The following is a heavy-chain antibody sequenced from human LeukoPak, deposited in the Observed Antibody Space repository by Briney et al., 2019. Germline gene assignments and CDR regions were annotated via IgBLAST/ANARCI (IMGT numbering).Heavy chain of an antibody. CDR2: MNPNSGNT. CDR1: GYTFTSYD. CDR3: ARGLGAPRLPPDY. Sequence: GASVKVSCKASGYTFTSYDINWVRQATGQGLEWMGWMNPNSGNTGYAQKFQGRVTMTRGTSTSTVYMELSSLRSDDTAVYYCARGLGAPRLPPDYWGQGTVVTVSS. D-gene: IGHD7-27*01. J-gene: IGHJ4*02. V-gene: IGHV1-8*02.